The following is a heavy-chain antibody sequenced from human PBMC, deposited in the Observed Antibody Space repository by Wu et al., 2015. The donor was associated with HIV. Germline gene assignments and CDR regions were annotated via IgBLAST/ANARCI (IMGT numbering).Heavy chain of an antibody. CDR3: ARGDCSSTSCYTLDYYYYYMDV. CDR1: GGTFSSYA. V-gene: IGHV1-69*12. CDR2: IIPIFGTA. J-gene: IGHJ6*03. D-gene: IGHD2-2*01. Sequence: QVQLVQSGAEVKKPGSSVKVSCKASGGTFSSYAISWVRQAPGQGLEWMGGIIPIFGTANYAQKFQGRVTITADESTSTAYMELSSLRSEDTAVYYCARGDCSSTSCYTLDYYYYYMDVWGQRDHGHRLL.